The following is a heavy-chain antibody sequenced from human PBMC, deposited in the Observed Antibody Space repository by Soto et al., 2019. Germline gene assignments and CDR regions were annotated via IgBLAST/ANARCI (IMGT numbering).Heavy chain of an antibody. CDR2: IIFIFGTA. Sequence: GASVKVSCKASGGTFSSYAISWVRQAPGQGLEWMGGIIFIFGTANYAQKFQGGVTITADESTSTAYMELSSLRTEDTAVYYCARGSGSRHDYVDYWGQGTLVTVSS. D-gene: IGHD3-10*01. CDR1: GGTFSSYA. CDR3: ARGSGSRHDYVDY. J-gene: IGHJ4*02. V-gene: IGHV1-69*13.